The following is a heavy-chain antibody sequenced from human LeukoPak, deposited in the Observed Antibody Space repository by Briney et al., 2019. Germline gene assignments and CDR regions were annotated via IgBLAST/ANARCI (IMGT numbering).Heavy chain of an antibody. Sequence: ASVKFSCKASGYTFTSYGISWVRRAPGQGLEWMGWISAYNGNTNYAQKLQGRVTMTTDTSTSTAYMELRSLRSDDTAVYYCARRRDYGDYFYFDYWGQGTLVTVSS. V-gene: IGHV1-18*01. CDR3: ARRRDYGDYFYFDY. CDR1: GYTFTSYG. CDR2: ISAYNGNT. D-gene: IGHD4-17*01. J-gene: IGHJ4*02.